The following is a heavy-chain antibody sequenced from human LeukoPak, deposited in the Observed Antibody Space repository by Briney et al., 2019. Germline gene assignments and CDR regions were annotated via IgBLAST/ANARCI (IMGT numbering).Heavy chain of an antibody. Sequence: GRSLRLSCAVSGFTFSSYAMHWVRQAPGKGLEWVAVISYDGSNKYYADSVKGRFTISRDNSKNTLYLQMNSLRAEDTAVYYCAREFYSSGWYGDYWGQGTLVTVSS. CDR1: GFTFSSYA. D-gene: IGHD6-19*01. J-gene: IGHJ4*02. CDR3: AREFYSSGWYGDY. CDR2: ISYDGSNK. V-gene: IGHV3-30-3*01.